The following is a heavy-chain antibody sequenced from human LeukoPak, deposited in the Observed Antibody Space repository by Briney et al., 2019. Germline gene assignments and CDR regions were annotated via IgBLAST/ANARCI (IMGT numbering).Heavy chain of an antibody. V-gene: IGHV4-59*13. J-gene: IGHJ6*02. CDR3: ARGPLHYDILTGYDYYYYGMDV. D-gene: IGHD3-9*01. CDR1: GDSINSYY. CDR2: IHYRGTT. Sequence: SETLSLTCSVSGDSINSYYWNWIRQSPGKGLQWLGNIHYRGTTNYNPSLKSRVTLSLDTSKSQFALKVTSVTAADTAVYYCARGPLHYDILTGYDYYYYGMDVWGQGTTVTVSS.